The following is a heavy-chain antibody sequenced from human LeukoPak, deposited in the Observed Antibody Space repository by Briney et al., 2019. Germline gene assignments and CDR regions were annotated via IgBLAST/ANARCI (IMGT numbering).Heavy chain of an antibody. CDR2: MNPNSGNT. Sequence: ASVKVSCKASGYTFTSYDINWVQQATGQGLELMGWMNPNSGNTGYAQKFQGRVTMTRNTSISTAYMELSSLRSEDTAVYYCARATRGIVVVPAATNKYYFDYWGQGTLVTVSS. V-gene: IGHV1-8*01. CDR1: GYTFTSYD. J-gene: IGHJ4*02. CDR3: ARATRGIVVVPAATNKYYFDY. D-gene: IGHD2-2*01.